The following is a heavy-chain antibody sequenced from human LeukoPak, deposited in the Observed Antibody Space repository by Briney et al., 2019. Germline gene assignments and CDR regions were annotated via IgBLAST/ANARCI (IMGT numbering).Heavy chain of an antibody. Sequence: GGSLRLSCAASGFTFGSYAMSWVRQAPGKGLEWVSAISGSGGSTYYADSVKGRFTISRDNSKNTLYLQMNSLRAEDTAVYYVAKGGSGSYYGEVFDYWGQGTLVTVSS. D-gene: IGHD1-26*01. J-gene: IGHJ4*02. CDR1: GFTFGSYA. V-gene: IGHV3-23*01. CDR2: ISGSGGST. CDR3: AKGGSGSYYGEVFDY.